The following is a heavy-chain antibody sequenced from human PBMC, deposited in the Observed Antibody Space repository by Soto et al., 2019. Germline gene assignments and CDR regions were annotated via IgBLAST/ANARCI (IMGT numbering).Heavy chain of an antibody. CDR3: ARVSGSYYDGIDV. J-gene: IGHJ6*02. D-gene: IGHD1-26*01. CDR1: GGSISSSNW. CDR2: IYHSGST. V-gene: IGHV4-4*02. Sequence: QVQLQESGPGLVKPSGTLSLTCAVSGGSISSSNWSSWVRQPPGKGLEWIGEIYHSGSTNYNPSLRSRGTISVDKSKNQFSLKLSYVTAADTAVYYCARVSGSYYDGIDVWGQGTTVTVPS.